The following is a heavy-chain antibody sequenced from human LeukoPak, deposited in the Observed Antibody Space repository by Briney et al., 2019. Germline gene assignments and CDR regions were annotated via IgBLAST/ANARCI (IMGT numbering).Heavy chain of an antibody. V-gene: IGHV3-21*01. CDR1: GFTLSSYS. CDR2: ITSSSSYI. J-gene: IGHJ4*02. Sequence: PGGSLRLSCAASGFTLSSYSMNWVRQAPGKGLEWVSSITSSSSYIYYADSVKGRFTISRDNAKNSLYLQMYSLRAEDTAVYYCARGRVGATTIDYWGQGTLVTVSS. D-gene: IGHD1-26*01. CDR3: ARGRVGATTIDY.